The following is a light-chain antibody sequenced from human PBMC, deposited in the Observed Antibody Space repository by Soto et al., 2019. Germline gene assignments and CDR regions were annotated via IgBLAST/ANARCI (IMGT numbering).Light chain of an antibody. CDR3: SSYTRSSTVV. Sequence: QSALTQPASVSGSPGQSITISCTGTSSDVGGYNYVSWYQQHPGKAPKLMIYDVSNRPSGVSNRFSGSKSGNTASLTISGLQAEDEDDYYCSSYTRSSTVVFGGGTKLTVL. J-gene: IGLJ2*01. V-gene: IGLV2-14*01. CDR1: SSDVGGYNY. CDR2: DVS.